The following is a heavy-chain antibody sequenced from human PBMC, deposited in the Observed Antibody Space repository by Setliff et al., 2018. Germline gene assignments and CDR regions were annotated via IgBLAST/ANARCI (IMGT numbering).Heavy chain of an antibody. V-gene: IGHV4-59*01. CDR2: IYHNGNT. CDR1: GGSISPYF. J-gene: IGHJ6*01. CDR3: ARDRSAYSYGLDV. Sequence: ASETLSLTCTVSGGSISPYFWSWIRQPPGKGLEWIGYIYHNGNTNFNPSLKSRVTMSVDTSKNQFALVLGSVTAADTAVYYCARDRSAYSYGLDVWGQGTTVTVSS.